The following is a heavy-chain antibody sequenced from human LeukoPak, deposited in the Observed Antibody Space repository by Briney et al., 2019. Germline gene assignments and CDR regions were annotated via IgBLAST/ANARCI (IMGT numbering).Heavy chain of an antibody. V-gene: IGHV4-39*01. D-gene: IGHD6-13*01. Sequence: SETLSLTCTVSGGSISSSSYNWGWIRQPPGKGLEWIGSFDNSGSTYYNPSLKSRVTISVDTSRDQFSLKLSSVTAADTAVYYCARPPGIAAAWFDPWGQGTLVTVSS. CDR3: ARPPGIAAAWFDP. CDR2: FDNSGST. J-gene: IGHJ5*02. CDR1: GGSISSSSYN.